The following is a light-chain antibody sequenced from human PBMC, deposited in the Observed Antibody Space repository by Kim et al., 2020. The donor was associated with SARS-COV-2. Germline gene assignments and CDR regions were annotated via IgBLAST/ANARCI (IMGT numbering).Light chain of an antibody. J-gene: IGKJ1*01. Sequence: ASVGDRVTITCRASQNINIYLNWYQHKPGRAPKFLIYAASSLQSGVPSRFSGGGSGTDFTLTINSLQPEDFATYFCQQSYSAPWTFGQGTKVDIK. CDR1: QNINIY. CDR3: QQSYSAPWT. V-gene: IGKV1-39*01. CDR2: AAS.